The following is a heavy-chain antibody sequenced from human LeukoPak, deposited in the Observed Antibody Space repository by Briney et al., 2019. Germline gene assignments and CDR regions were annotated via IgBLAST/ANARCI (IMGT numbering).Heavy chain of an antibody. D-gene: IGHD4-17*01. Sequence: SETLSLTCAVSSRSLSGYSRGWIRQAPGKGLDWIGEIHHSGSTTYNSSLKNRVTISLDKPKSQFSLILTSVTGADTAVYYCTRQSGTVTPIDYWGQGILVTVSS. CDR3: TRQSGTVTPIDY. CDR1: SRSLSGYS. V-gene: IGHV4-34*01. J-gene: IGHJ4*02. CDR2: IHHSGST.